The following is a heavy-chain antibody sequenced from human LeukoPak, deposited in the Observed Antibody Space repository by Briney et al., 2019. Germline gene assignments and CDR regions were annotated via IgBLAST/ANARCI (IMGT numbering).Heavy chain of an antibody. J-gene: IGHJ4*02. CDR2: IYSGGST. CDR1: GFSVSSNC. D-gene: IGHD6-13*01. V-gene: IGHV3-53*01. CDR3: ARDAAAQQLVHYFDY. Sequence: PGGSLRLSCAASGFSVSSNCMSWVRQAPGKGLEWVSLIYSGGSTYYADSVKGRFTISRDNSKNTLYLQMNSLRPEDTAVYYCARDAAAQQLVHYFDYWGQGSLVTVSS.